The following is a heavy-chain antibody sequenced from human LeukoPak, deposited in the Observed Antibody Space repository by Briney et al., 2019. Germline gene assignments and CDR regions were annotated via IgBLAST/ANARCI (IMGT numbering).Heavy chain of an antibody. CDR3: ARDNEEIVVVPAAIDY. V-gene: IGHV3-30*04. Sequence: PGRSLRLSCAASGFTFSSYAMHWVRQAPGKGLEWVAVISYDGSNKYYADSVKGRFTISRDNSKNTLYLQKNSLRAEDTAVYYCARDNEEIVVVPAAIDYWGQGTLVTVSS. J-gene: IGHJ4*02. D-gene: IGHD2-2*01. CDR1: GFTFSSYA. CDR2: ISYDGSNK.